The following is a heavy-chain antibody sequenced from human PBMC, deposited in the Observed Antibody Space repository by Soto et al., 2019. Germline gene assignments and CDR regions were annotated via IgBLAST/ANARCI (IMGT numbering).Heavy chain of an antibody. Sequence: QVQLVQSGAEVKKPGASVKVSCKASGYTFTSYSIQWVRQAPGQRLERVGWINSGNGNTKYSQKFQDRVTIIRDTSSTPVYMERSSLRSEDTAVYYWEREHDSWSLYAFDICGQGPRVTVSS. CDR1: GYTFTSYS. CDR3: EREHDSWSLYAFDI. CDR2: INSGNGNT. V-gene: IGHV1-3*01. D-gene: IGHD3-3*01. J-gene: IGHJ3*02.